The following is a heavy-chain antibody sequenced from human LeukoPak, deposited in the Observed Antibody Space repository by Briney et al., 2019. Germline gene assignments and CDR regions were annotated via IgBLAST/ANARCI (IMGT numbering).Heavy chain of an antibody. V-gene: IGHV3-53*01. D-gene: IGHD3-22*01. CDR1: GFTVSSNY. CDR2: IYSGGTI. J-gene: IGHJ4*02. CDR3: AREGSYDSSTMWYFDY. Sequence: GGSLRLSCAASGFTVSSNYMAWVRQAPGKGLEWVSVIYSGGTIYYADSVKDRFTISRDNSKNTLYLQMNSLRAEDTAVYYCAREGSYDSSTMWYFDYWGQGTLVTVSS.